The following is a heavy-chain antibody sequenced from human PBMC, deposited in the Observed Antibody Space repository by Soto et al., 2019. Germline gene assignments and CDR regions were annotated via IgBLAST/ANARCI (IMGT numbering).Heavy chain of an antibody. V-gene: IGHV1-46*01. CDR3: ARDYAPVAGTHYYGMDV. Sequence: ASVKGARKASGYTFTRYYMHRGRQATRQGLEWMGIINPSGGSTSYAQKFQGRVTMTRDTSTSTVYMELSSLRSEDTAVYYCARDYAPVAGTHYYGMDVWGQGTTVTVSS. J-gene: IGHJ6*02. D-gene: IGHD6-19*01. CDR2: INPSGGST. CDR1: GYTFTRYY.